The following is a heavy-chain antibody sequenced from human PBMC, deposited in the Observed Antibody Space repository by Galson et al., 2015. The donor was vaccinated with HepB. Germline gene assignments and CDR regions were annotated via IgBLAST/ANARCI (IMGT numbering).Heavy chain of an antibody. Sequence: SLTCTVSGGSISYYYWSWIRQPPGKGLEWIGYIYYRGSTYYNPSLKSRVTISVDTSKNQFSLKLSSVTAADTAVYYCARGTYSSSWPLGGWGQGTLVTVSS. CDR2: IYYRGST. J-gene: IGHJ4*02. CDR3: ARGTYSSSWPLGG. V-gene: IGHV4-59*12. CDR1: GGSISYYY. D-gene: IGHD6-13*01.